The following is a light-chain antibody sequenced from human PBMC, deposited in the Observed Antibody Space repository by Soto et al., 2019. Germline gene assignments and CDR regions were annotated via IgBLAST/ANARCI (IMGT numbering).Light chain of an antibody. CDR2: EVS. CDR1: SSDVGGYNY. CDR3: SSYAGSTTLGV. V-gene: IGLV2-8*01. Sequence: QSALTQPPSASGSPGQSVTISCTGTSSDVGGYNYVSWYQQHPGKAPKLMIYEVSKRPSGVPDRFSGSKSGNTASPTVSGPQAEDEADYYYSSYAGSTTLGVFGGGTKLTVL. J-gene: IGLJ3*02.